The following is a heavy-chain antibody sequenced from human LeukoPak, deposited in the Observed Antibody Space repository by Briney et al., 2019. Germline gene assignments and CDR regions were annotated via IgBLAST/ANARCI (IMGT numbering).Heavy chain of an antibody. CDR3: AFRGVVVPAASHDY. CDR2: IIPIFGTA. D-gene: IGHD2-2*01. V-gene: IGHV1-69*05. CDR1: GGTFSSYA. J-gene: IGHJ4*02. Sequence: SVKVSCKASGGTFSSYAISWVRQAPGQGLEWMGGIIPIFGTANYAQKFQGRVTITTDESTSTAYMELSSLRSEDTAVYYSAFRGVVVPAASHDYWGQGTLVTISS.